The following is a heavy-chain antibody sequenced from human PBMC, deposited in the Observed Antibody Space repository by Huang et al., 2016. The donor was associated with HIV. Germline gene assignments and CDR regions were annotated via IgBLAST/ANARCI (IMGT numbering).Heavy chain of an antibody. V-gene: IGHV4-39*01. CDR2: IYYRGNT. CDR1: GGSISSNIYY. J-gene: IGHJ5*02. Sequence: QLQLQESGPGLVKPSETLSLTCSVSGGSISSNIYYWGWIRQPPGKGLEWIGIIYYRGNTYYNPSLKSRVTMSADTSKNQFSLRLNSVTAADTAVYYCARLLVYSVNWFDPWGQGTLVTVSS. CDR3: ARLLVYSVNWFDP. D-gene: IGHD4-4*01.